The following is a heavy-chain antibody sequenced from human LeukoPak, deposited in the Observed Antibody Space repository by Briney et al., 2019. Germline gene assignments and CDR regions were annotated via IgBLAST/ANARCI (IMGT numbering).Heavy chain of an antibody. D-gene: IGHD7-27*01. CDR1: GGSISSYY. J-gene: IGHJ4*02. V-gene: IGHV4-59*01. Sequence: PSETLSLTCTVSGGSISSYYWSWIRQPPGKGLEWIGYIYYSGSTNYNPSLKSRVTISVGTSKNQFSLKLSSVTAAVTAVYYCARHLLGIDYWGQETLVTVSS. CDR3: ARHLLGIDY. CDR2: IYYSGST.